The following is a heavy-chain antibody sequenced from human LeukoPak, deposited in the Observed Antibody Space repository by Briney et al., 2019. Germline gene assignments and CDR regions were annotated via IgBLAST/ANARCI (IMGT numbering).Heavy chain of an antibody. CDR2: IYSGGST. CDR1: RFTVSSNY. D-gene: IGHD2/OR15-2a*01. Sequence: TGGSLRLSCAASRFTVSSNYMTWVRQAAGKGLEWVSVIYSGGSTYYADSVKGRFTISRDNSKNTLYLQMNSLRAEETAVYYCAKDYQYFEYLGKAVDYWGQGTLVIVSS. V-gene: IGHV3-66*01. CDR3: AKDYQYFEYLGKAVDY. J-gene: IGHJ4*02.